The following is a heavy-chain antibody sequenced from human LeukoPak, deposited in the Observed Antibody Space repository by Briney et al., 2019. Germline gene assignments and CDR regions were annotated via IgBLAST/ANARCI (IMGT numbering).Heavy chain of an antibody. CDR2: IYSGGST. CDR3: ARGEYQLPQGN. J-gene: IGHJ4*02. D-gene: IGHD2-2*01. Sequence: GGSLRLSCAASGFTLSSNYMSWVRQAPGKGLEWVSGIYSGGSTYYADSVRGRFTISRDNSKNALYIQMNSLRDEDTAVYYCARGEYQLPQGNWGQGTLVTVSS. CDR1: GFTLSSNY. V-gene: IGHV3-66*02.